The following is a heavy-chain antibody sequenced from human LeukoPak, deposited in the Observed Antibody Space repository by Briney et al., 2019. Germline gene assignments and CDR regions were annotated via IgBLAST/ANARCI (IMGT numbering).Heavy chain of an antibody. J-gene: IGHJ5*02. V-gene: IGHV1-18*01. CDR1: GYTFTSYG. CDR3: ARERVIVVVPAALSYNWFDP. D-gene: IGHD2-2*01. CDR2: ISAYNGNT. Sequence: ASVKVSCKASGYTFTSYGIGWVRQAPGQGLEWMGWISAYNGNTNYAQKLQGRVTMTTDTSTSTAYMELRSLRSDDTAVYYCARERVIVVVPAALSYNWFDPWGQGTLVTVSS.